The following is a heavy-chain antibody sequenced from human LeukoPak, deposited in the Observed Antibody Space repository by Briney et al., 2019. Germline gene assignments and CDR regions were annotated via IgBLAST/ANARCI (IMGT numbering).Heavy chain of an antibody. CDR3: AADPALAAAGTGWGD. CDR2: IVVGSGIT. CDR1: GFTFTSSA. Sequence: ASVKVSCKASGFTFTSSAMQWVRQARGQRLEWIGWIVVGSGITNYAQKFQERVTITRDMSTSTAYMELSSLRSEDTAVYYCAADPALAAAGTGWGDWGQGTLVTVSS. V-gene: IGHV1-58*02. J-gene: IGHJ4*02. D-gene: IGHD6-13*01.